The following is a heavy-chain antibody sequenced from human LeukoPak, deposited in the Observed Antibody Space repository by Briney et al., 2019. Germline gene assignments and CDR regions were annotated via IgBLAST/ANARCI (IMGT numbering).Heavy chain of an antibody. V-gene: IGHV3-48*03. J-gene: IGHJ6*03. CDR1: GFTFSSSE. CDR3: ARASYDSSGYYPKAKMSPYYYHYMDV. Sequence: SGGSLRLSCVASGFTFSSSEMHWVRQAPGKGLEWVSYIRGTGDTLYYADSVKGRFTISRDNAKNSLYLQMNSLRAEDTAVYYCARASYDSSGYYPKAKMSPYYYHYMDVWGKGTTVTISS. CDR2: IRGTGDTL. D-gene: IGHD3-22*01.